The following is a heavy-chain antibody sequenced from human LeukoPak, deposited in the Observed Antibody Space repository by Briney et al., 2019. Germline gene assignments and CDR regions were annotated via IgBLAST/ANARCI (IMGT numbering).Heavy chain of an antibody. Sequence: PGGSLRLSCAASGFTFSSYSMNWVRQAPGKGLEWVSYISSSSSTIYYADSVKGRFTISRDNAKNSLYLQMNSLRAEDTAVYYCAREMTTGVDAFDIWGQGTMVTVSS. J-gene: IGHJ3*02. CDR2: ISSSSSTI. CDR1: GFTFSSYS. CDR3: AREMTTGVDAFDI. V-gene: IGHV3-48*01. D-gene: IGHD1-14*01.